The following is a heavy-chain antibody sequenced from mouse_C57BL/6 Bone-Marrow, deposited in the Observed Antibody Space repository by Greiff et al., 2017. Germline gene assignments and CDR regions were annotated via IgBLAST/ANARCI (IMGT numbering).Heavy chain of an antibody. CDR3: ARPYYYGSSYPSYAMDY. D-gene: IGHD1-1*01. CDR1: GFTFTDYY. CDR2: IRNKANGYTT. J-gene: IGHJ4*01. V-gene: IGHV7-3*01. Sequence: EVKVEESGGGLVQPGGSLSLSCAASGFTFTDYYMSWVRQPPGKALEWLGFIRNKANGYTTEYSASVKGRFTISRDNSQSILYLQMNALRAEDSATYYCARPYYYGSSYPSYAMDYWGQGTSVTVSS.